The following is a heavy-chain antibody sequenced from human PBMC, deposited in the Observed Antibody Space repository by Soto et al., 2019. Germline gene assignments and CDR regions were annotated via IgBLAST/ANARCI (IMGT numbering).Heavy chain of an antibody. CDR3: VKDHGTAIVRGVLAS. V-gene: IGHV3-64D*06. Sequence: GGSLRLSCSASGFTFSSFAMHWVRQAPGKGLEYISSISDTGGYTPYADSVKGRFTISRDNSKNTLYLQMSSLRPDDTAVYYCVKDHGTAIVRGVLASWGQGALVTVSS. CDR2: ISDTGGYT. J-gene: IGHJ4*02. D-gene: IGHD3-10*01. CDR1: GFTFSSFA.